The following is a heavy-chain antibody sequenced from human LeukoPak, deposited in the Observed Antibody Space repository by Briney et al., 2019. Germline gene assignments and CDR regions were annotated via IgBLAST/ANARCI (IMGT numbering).Heavy chain of an antibody. D-gene: IGHD3-16*02. Sequence: GGSLRLSCAASGFTFSSYAMSWVRQAPGKGLEWVSAISGSGGSTYYADSVKGRFTISRDNSKNTLYLQMNSLRAEDTAVYYCAREMITFGGVIVMAFDYWGQGTLVTVSS. CDR1: GFTFSSYA. V-gene: IGHV3-23*01. CDR2: ISGSGGST. CDR3: AREMITFGGVIVMAFDY. J-gene: IGHJ4*02.